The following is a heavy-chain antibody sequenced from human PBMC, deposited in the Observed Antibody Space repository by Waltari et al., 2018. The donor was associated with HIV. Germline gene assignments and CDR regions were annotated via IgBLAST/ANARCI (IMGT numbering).Heavy chain of an antibody. D-gene: IGHD3-10*01. J-gene: IGHJ5*02. CDR3: ARGPMYNWFDP. V-gene: IGHV3-9*01. CDR1: GFTFDVYA. Sequence: EVQLVESGGGLVQPGRSLRLSCAASGFTFDVYAMHWVRQAPGKGLEWVSSISWNSVRITYADSVRGRFTVSRDNAKNYLYLQMNSLRPDDTAFYYCARGPMYNWFDPWGQGSLVTVSS. CDR2: ISWNSVRI.